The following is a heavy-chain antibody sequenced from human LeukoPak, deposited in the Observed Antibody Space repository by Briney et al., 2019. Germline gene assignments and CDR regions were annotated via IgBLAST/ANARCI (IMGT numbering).Heavy chain of an antibody. CDR1: GGSISNYY. CDR2: IYYSGST. Sequence: SETLSLTCTVSGGSISNYYWSWIRQPPGKGLEWFGYIYYSGSTKYNPSLKSRVTISVDTSKNQFSLRLSFVTAADTAVYYCARDWGVSARPGYMDVWGKGTTVTVSS. V-gene: IGHV4-59*01. D-gene: IGHD6-6*01. CDR3: ARDWGVSARPGYMDV. J-gene: IGHJ6*03.